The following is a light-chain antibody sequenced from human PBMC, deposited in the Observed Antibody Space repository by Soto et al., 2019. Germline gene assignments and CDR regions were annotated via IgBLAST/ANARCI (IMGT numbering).Light chain of an antibody. Sequence: QSVLTQPPSASGTPGQRVTISCSGSSSNTGSNYVYWYQQFPGTAPKLLIYSNDKRPSGVPDRFSGSKSGTSATLGITGFQTGDEADYYCGSWDSSLSAYVFGTGTKVTVL. J-gene: IGLJ1*01. V-gene: IGLV1-47*02. CDR2: SND. CDR1: SSNTGSNY. CDR3: GSWDSSLSAYV.